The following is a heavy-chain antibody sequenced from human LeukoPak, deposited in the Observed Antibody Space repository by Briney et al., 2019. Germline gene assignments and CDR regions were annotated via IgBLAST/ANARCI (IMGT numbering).Heavy chain of an antibody. V-gene: IGHV3-53*01. CDR3: ARENTVSSSYYYYMDV. J-gene: IGHJ6*03. Sequence: GGSLRLFCAASGFIASSNYMSWVRQAPGKGLEWVSVIYSGGSTYYADSVKGRFTISRDNSKNTLYLQMNSLRAEDTAVYYCARENTVSSSYYYYMDVWGKGTTVTVSS. CDR2: IYSGGST. CDR1: GFIASSNY. D-gene: IGHD4-11*01.